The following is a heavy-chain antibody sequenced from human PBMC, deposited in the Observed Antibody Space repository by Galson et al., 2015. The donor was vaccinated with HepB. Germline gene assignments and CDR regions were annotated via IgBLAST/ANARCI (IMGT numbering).Heavy chain of an antibody. CDR3: TRGRDRYSSSWYAEYFQH. D-gene: IGHD6-13*01. J-gene: IGHJ1*01. Sequence: SLRLSCAASGFTFGDYAMSWFRQAPGKGLEWVGFIRSKAYGGTTEYAASVKGRFTISRDDSKSIAYLQMNSLKTEDTAVYYCTRGRDRYSSSWYAEYFQHWGQGTLVTVSS. CDR1: GFTFGDYA. V-gene: IGHV3-49*03. CDR2: IRSKAYGGTT.